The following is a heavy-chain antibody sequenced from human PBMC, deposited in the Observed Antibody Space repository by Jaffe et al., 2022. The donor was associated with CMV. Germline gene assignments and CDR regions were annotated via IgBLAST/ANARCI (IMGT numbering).Heavy chain of an antibody. J-gene: IGHJ4*02. D-gene: IGHD3-10*01. V-gene: IGHV3-15*01. CDR1: GFTFSNAW. Sequence: EVQLVESGGGLVKPGGSLRLSCAASGFTFSNAWMSWVRQAPGKGLEWVGRIKSKTDGGTTDYAAPVKGRFTISRDDSKNTLYLQMNSLKTEDTAVYYCTTGYDTMVRGVIIRPYYFDYWGQGTLVTVSS. CDR3: TTGYDTMVRGVIIRPYYFDY. CDR2: IKSKTDGGTT.